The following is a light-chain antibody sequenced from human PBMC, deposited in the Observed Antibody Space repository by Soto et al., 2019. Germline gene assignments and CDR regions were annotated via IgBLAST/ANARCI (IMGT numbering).Light chain of an antibody. J-gene: IGKJ2*01. CDR1: QDITNY. Sequence: DIQMTQSPSSLSASVEDRVTITCQASQDITNYLNWYQQKPGKAPKLLIYDASNLETGVPSRFSGSGSGTDFTFTISSLQPEDIATYFCQQYENLPYTFGQGTKLEIK. V-gene: IGKV1-33*01. CDR3: QQYENLPYT. CDR2: DAS.